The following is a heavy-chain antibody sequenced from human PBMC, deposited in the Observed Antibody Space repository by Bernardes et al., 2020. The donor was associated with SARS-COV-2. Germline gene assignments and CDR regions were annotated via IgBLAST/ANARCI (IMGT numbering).Heavy chain of an antibody. J-gene: IGHJ4*02. Sequence: LSLTCTVSGGSISSYYWSWIRQPPGKGLEWVALISYDGSTKYYADSVKGRFTISRDNSKNTLFLQMNSLGAEDTAVYYCAKSYGGNFNNFDYWGQGTLVTVSS. CDR3: AKSYGGNFNNFDY. V-gene: IGHV3-30*18. D-gene: IGHD4-17*01. CDR1: GGSISSYY. CDR2: ISYDGSTK.